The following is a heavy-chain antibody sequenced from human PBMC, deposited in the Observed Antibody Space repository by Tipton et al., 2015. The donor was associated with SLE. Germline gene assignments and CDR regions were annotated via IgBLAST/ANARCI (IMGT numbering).Heavy chain of an antibody. CDR1: GGSIINTSYY. Sequence: TLSLTCTVSGGSIINTSYYWGWIRQPPGKGLEWIGTIYYTGNTFYNPSLKSRVTISVDTSKNQFSLRLSSVTAADTAVYYCARGMVTWRGAIVGVDVWGQGTTVTVSS. CDR3: ARGMVTWRGAIVGVDV. D-gene: IGHD2-21*02. CDR2: IYYTGNT. V-gene: IGHV4-39*07. J-gene: IGHJ6*02.